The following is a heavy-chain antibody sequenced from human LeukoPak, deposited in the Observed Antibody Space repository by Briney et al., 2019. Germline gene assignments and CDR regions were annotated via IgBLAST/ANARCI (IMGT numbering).Heavy chain of an antibody. D-gene: IGHD2-2*01. V-gene: IGHV3-23*01. CDR2: ISGSGDNT. CDR3: AKEVVPAAMLDWFDP. Sequence: GGSLRLSCAASGFTFSSYAMNWVRQAPGKGLEWVSIISGSGDNTYYTDSVKGRFTISRDNSKNTLYLQMNSLRAEDTAVYYCAKEVVPAAMLDWFDPWGQGTLVTVSS. CDR1: GFTFSSYA. J-gene: IGHJ5*02.